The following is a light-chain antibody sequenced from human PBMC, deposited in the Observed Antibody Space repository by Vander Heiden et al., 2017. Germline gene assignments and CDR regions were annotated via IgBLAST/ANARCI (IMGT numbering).Light chain of an antibody. J-gene: IGKJ3*01. Sequence: DLQLTQSPSSLSASVGDRVTITCRASQSISSYLNWYQQKPGKAPKLLIYAASNLQSGVPSRFSGSGSGTDFTLTISSLQPDDFATYYCQQSYSTPFTFGPGTKVDIK. CDR3: QQSYSTPFT. V-gene: IGKV1-39*01. CDR1: QSISSY. CDR2: AAS.